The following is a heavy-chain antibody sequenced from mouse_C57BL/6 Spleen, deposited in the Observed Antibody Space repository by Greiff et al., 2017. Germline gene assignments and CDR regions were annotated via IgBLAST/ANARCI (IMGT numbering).Heavy chain of an antibody. V-gene: IGHV1-69*01. D-gene: IGHD4-1*01. J-gene: IGHJ2*01. CDR1: GYTFTSYW. CDR2: IDPSDSYT. CDR3: ARAGIFDY. Sequence: QVQLQQPGAELVMPGASVKLSCKASGYTFTSYWMHWVKQRPGQGLEWIGEIDPSDSYTNYNQKFKGKSTLTVDKSSSTAYMQLSSLTSEDSAVYYSARAGIFDYWGQGTPLTVSS.